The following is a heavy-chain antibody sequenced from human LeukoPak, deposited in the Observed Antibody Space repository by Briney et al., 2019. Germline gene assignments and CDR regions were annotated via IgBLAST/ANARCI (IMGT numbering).Heavy chain of an antibody. V-gene: IGHV1-18*01. CDR2: VSAYNGNT. D-gene: IGHD2-8*01. CDR1: GGTFSSYA. Sequence: ASVKVSCKASGGTFSSYAISWVRQAPGQGLEWMGWVSAYNGNTNYAQKLQGRVTMTTDTSTSTAYMELRSLRSDDTAVYYCAREPLEVYAIVDYWGQGTLVTVSS. CDR3: AREPLEVYAIVDY. J-gene: IGHJ4*02.